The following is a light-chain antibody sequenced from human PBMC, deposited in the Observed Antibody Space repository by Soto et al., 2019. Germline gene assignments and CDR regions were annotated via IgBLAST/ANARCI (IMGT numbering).Light chain of an antibody. Sequence: EILMTQSPATLSVSPGDSATLSCRASRSVDTDLAWYQQKPGQAPRLLVFATSARATGVPDRFSGSGSGTEFTLTISSLQSEDFAVYYCQQYNNWPQTFGQGTKVDIK. J-gene: IGKJ1*01. CDR1: RSVDTD. CDR2: ATS. CDR3: QQYNNWPQT. V-gene: IGKV3-15*01.